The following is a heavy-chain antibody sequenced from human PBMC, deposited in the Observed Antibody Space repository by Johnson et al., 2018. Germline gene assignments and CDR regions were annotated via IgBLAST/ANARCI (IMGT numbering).Heavy chain of an antibody. CDR2: IFPDDSDT. D-gene: IGHD3-10*01. J-gene: IGHJ3*02. CDR1: RYGFTDYW. Sequence: VQLVESGAEVKKPGESLKISCKASRYGFTDYWIVWVRQMPGKGLEWMGIIFPDDSDTRYRPSFQGQVTLSVDKSISTAHLQWSSLKASDTAMYYGAKSLHYGSGSPDGFDIWGQGTMVTVSS. CDR3: AKSLHYGSGSPDGFDI. V-gene: IGHV5-51*01.